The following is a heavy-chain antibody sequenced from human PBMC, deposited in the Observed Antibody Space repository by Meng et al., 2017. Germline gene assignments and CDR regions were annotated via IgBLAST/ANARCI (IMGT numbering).Heavy chain of an antibody. D-gene: IGHD3-22*01. CDR2: ISGSGGST. CDR1: GFTFSSYA. CDR3: AKDRYYYDSSGYYDLDY. V-gene: IGHV3-23*01. Sequence: GESLKISCAASGFTFSSYAMSWVRQAPGKGLEWVSAISGSGGSTYYADSVKGRFTTSRDNSKNTLYLQMNSLRAEDTAVYYCAKDRYYYDSSGYYDLDYWGQGTLVTVSS. J-gene: IGHJ4*02.